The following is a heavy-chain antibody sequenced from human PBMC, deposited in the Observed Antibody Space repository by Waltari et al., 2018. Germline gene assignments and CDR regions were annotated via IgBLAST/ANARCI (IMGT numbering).Heavy chain of an antibody. D-gene: IGHD6-13*01. CDR3: ARYSSSRYSSLGYFDY. Sequence: QVQLVQSGAEVKKPGASVKVSCKASGYTFTGYYMHWVRQAPGQGLEWNGSLNPNIGGKTYAQKFKRSVTLTRDTSISTVYIELIRLSSDYSAGYYCARYSSSRYSSLGYFDYWGQGTLVPFSS. V-gene: IGHV1-2*02. CDR2: LNPNIGGK. CDR1: GYTFTGYY. J-gene: IGHJ4*02.